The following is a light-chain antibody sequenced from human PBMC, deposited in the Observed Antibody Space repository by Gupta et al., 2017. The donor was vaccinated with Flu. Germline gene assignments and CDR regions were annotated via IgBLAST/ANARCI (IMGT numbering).Light chain of an antibody. V-gene: IGKV1-17*01. Sequence: DIQMTQSPTSLSASIGDRVTITCRASQGIRNNLSWYQQKPGEAPKRLIYFGSNLQSGVPSRFSGSGSGTEFSLTINSLQPEDFATYYCLQHNGYAQFGVGGGTKVEMK. CDR1: QGIRNN. CDR3: LQHNGYAQFG. J-gene: IGKJ4*01. CDR2: FGS.